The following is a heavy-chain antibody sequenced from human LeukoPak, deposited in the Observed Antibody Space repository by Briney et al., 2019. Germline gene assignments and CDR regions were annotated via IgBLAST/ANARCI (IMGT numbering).Heavy chain of an antibody. CDR2: IYYSGST. CDR3: ATVAASWFDP. CDR1: GGSISSSCYC. D-gene: IGHD2-15*01. V-gene: IGHV4-39*01. Sequence: ETQSLTCTVSGGSISSSCYCWGWLRQPPGKGLQWFGSIYYSGSTYYNPSLKSRVTISVDTSKNQFSLKLSSVTAADTAVYYCATVAASWFDPWGQGTLVTVSS. J-gene: IGHJ5*02.